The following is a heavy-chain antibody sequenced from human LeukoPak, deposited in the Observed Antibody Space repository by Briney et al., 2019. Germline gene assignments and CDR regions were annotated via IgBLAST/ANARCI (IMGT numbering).Heavy chain of an antibody. V-gene: IGHV4-34*01. D-gene: IGHD3-3*01. Sequence: PSETLSLTCAVYGGSFSGYYWRWLRQPPGKGLEWIGEINHSGSTNYNPSLKSRVTISVDTSKNQFSLKLSSVTAADTAVYYCARVHDFWSGSLDYWGQGTLVTVSS. CDR2: INHSGST. CDR3: ARVHDFWSGSLDY. J-gene: IGHJ4*02. CDR1: GGSFSGYY.